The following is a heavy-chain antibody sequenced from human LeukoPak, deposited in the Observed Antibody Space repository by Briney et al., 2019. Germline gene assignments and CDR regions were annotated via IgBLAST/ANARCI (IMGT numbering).Heavy chain of an antibody. CDR2: MNPNSGNT. Sequence: ASVKVSCKASGYTFTSYDINWVRQATGQGLEWMGWMNPNSGNTGYAQKFQGRVTMTRNTSISTAYMELSSLRSDDTAVYYCARVRTAVSFAFDIWGQGTMVTVSS. CDR3: ARVRTAVSFAFDI. V-gene: IGHV1-8*01. D-gene: IGHD2/OR15-2a*01. CDR1: GYTFTSYD. J-gene: IGHJ3*02.